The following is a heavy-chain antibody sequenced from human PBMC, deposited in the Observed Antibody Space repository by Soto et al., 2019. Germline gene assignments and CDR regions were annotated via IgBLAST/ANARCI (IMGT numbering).Heavy chain of an antibody. CDR3: ARARSGISDY. J-gene: IGHJ4*02. D-gene: IGHD2-15*01. CDR1: GLSFSGYY. CDR2: INHSGST. V-gene: IGHV4-34*01. Sequence: PSETLSLTCAVYGLSFSGYYWSWIRQPPGKGLEWIGEINHSGSTNYNPSLKSRVTISVDTSKNQFSLKLSSVTAADTAVYYCARARSGISDYWGQGTLVTVSS.